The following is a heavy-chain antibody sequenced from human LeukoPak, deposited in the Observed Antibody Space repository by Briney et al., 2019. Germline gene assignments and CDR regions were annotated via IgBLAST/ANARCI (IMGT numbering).Heavy chain of an antibody. CDR3: ARDSYGGNSEIDY. V-gene: IGHV3-33*01. CDR2: IWYDGSSR. D-gene: IGHD4-23*01. CDR1: RFTFSDHG. Sequence: GRSLRLSCATSRFTFSDHGMHWVRQAPGNGLEWVAVIWYDGSSRYYTHSVKGRFTISSDNSKNTVYLQMNSLRAEDTAVYYCARDSYGGNSEIDYWGQGTLVTVSS. J-gene: IGHJ4*02.